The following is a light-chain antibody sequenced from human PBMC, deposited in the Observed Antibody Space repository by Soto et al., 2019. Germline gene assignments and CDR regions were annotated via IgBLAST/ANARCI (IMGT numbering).Light chain of an antibody. V-gene: IGLV2-8*01. CDR2: EVT. Sequence: SALTQPPSASGSPGQSVTISCTGTSSDLGDFNYVSWYQQHPGQVPKLMIYEVTKRPSGVPDRFSGSKSGNTASLTVSGLQAEDEAEYYCSSRIGGTSVVFGGGTKLTVL. CDR3: SSRIGGTSVV. J-gene: IGLJ2*01. CDR1: SSDLGDFNY.